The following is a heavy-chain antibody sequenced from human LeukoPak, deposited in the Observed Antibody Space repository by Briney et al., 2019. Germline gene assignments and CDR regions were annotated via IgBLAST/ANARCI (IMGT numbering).Heavy chain of an antibody. V-gene: IGHV3-21*01. CDR2: ISSRGTYI. CDR1: GFTFMTYS. CDR3: ARVRGSSYIYSMDV. J-gene: IGHJ6*03. Sequence: GGSLRLSCSASGFTFMTYSMNWVRQAPGKGLEWVSSISSRGTYIYYAGSVKGRFTISSDNAKNSLYLQMNSLRADDTAVYYCARVRGSSYIYSMDVWGKGTTVTVSS. D-gene: IGHD6-13*01.